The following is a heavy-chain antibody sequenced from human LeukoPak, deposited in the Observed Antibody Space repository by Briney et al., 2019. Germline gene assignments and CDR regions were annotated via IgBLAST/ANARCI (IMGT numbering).Heavy chain of an antibody. D-gene: IGHD2-2*01. V-gene: IGHV4-39*01. CDR3: ARQTAPPAVVPAAIGYFDY. J-gene: IGHJ4*02. CDR2: IYYSGST. CDR1: GGSISSSSYY. Sequence: PSETLSLTCTVSGGSISSSSYYWGWIRQPPGKGLEWIGSIYYSGSTYYNPSLKSRVTISVDTSKNQFSLKLSSVTAADTAVYYCARQTAPPAVVPAAIGYFDYWGQGTLVTVSS.